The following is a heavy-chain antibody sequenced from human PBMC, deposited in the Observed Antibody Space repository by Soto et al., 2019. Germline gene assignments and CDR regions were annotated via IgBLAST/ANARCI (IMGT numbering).Heavy chain of an antibody. V-gene: IGHV4-61*01. D-gene: IGHD3-22*01. J-gene: IGHJ4*02. CDR2: IYYSGST. CDR3: ARVRYDSSGSLPPFDY. Sequence: QVQLQESGPGLVKPSETLSLTCTVSGGSVSSGSYYWSWIRQPPGKGLEWIGYIYYSGSTNYNPSLKSRVTISVDTSKNQFSLKLSSVTAADTAVYYCARVRYDSSGSLPPFDYWGQGTLVTVSS. CDR1: GGSVSSGSYY.